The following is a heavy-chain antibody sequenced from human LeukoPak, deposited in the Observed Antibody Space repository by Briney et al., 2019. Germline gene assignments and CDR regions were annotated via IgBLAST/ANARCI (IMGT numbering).Heavy chain of an antibody. CDR1: GFTFSSYW. CDR3: VRDHYDTNGYHPFDS. D-gene: IGHD3-22*01. V-gene: IGHV3-7*01. Sequence: GGSLRLSCAASGFTFSSYWMSWVRQAPGKGLEWVANIKQDGSEKYYVDSVKGRFTISRDNAKNTLYLQMNRLSAEDTAVYYCVRDHYDTNGYHPFDSWGQGTLVAVAS. CDR2: IKQDGSEK. J-gene: IGHJ4*02.